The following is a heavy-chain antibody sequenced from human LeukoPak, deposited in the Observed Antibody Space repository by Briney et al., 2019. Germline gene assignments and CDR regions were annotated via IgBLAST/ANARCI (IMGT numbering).Heavy chain of an antibody. Sequence: PSETLSLTCTVSGVSISSGGYYWSWIRQHPGKGLEWIGYIYYSGSTYYNPSLKSRVTISVDTSKNQFSLKLSSVTAADTAVYYCARGRAYCGGDCYPDAFDIWGQGTMVTVSS. CDR3: ARGRAYCGGDCYPDAFDI. CDR1: GVSISSGGYY. D-gene: IGHD2-21*02. J-gene: IGHJ3*02. CDR2: IYYSGST. V-gene: IGHV4-31*03.